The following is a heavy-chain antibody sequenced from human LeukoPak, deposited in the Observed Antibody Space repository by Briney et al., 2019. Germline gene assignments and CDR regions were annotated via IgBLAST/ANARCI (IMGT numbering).Heavy chain of an antibody. V-gene: IGHV4-59*01. CDR1: GGSISSYY. Sequence: SETLSPTRTVSGGSISSYYWSWIRQPPGKGLEWIGNIYDSGSTNYNPSPKSRVTISVDTSKNQCSLKLSSVTAADTAVYSCARQSISGSSLSYFDYWGQGNLAYVSS. J-gene: IGHJ4*01. CDR2: IYDSGST. D-gene: IGHD3-22*01. CDR3: ARQSISGSSLSYFDY.